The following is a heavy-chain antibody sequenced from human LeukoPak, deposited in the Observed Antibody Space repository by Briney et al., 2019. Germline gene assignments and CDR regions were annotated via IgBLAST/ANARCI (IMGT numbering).Heavy chain of an antibody. CDR1: GGSISSGGYY. D-gene: IGHD3-22*01. Sequence: PSETLSLTCTVSGGSISSGGYYWSWIRQHPGKGLEWIGYIYYSGRTFYNPSLKSRVTISVDTSKKQFSLKLSSVTAADTAVYYCARSVGYYDSSGYFRWGQGTLVTVSS. CDR2: IYYSGRT. V-gene: IGHV4-31*03. J-gene: IGHJ4*02. CDR3: ARSVGYYDSSGYFR.